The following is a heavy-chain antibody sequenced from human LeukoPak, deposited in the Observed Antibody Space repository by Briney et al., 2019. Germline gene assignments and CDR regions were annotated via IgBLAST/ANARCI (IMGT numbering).Heavy chain of an antibody. J-gene: IGHJ3*02. D-gene: IGHD2-21*02. CDR3: AKWVLNPGVVVTASDAFDI. CDR1: GFTFSSYA. CDR2: ISYDGSNK. V-gene: IGHV3-30*04. Sequence: PGGSLRLSCAASGFTFSSYAMHWVRQAPGKGLEWVAVISYDGSNKYYADSVKGRFTISRDNSKNTLYLQMNSLSAEDTAVYYCAKWVLNPGVVVTASDAFDIWGQGTMVTVSS.